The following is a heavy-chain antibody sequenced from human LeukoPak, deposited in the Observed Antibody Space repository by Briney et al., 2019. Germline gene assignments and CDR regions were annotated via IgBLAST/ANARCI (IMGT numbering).Heavy chain of an antibody. V-gene: IGHV4-59*01. D-gene: IGHD3-22*01. CDR2: IYYSGST. CDR1: GGSISSYY. CDR3: ARVGLCYYDSSGYYN. J-gene: IGHJ4*02. Sequence: SETLSLTCTVSGGSISSYYWSWIRLPPGKGLEWIGYIYYSGSTNYNPSLKSRVTISVDTSKNQFSLKLSSVTAADTAVYYCARVGLCYYDSSGYYNWGQGTLVTVSS.